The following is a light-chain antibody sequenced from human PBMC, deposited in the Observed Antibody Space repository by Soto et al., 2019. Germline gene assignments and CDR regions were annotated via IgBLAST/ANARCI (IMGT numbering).Light chain of an antibody. J-gene: IGKJ1*01. CDR2: KAS. Sequence: DIQMTQSPSTLSASVGDRVTITCRASESIRTWLAWYQHKPGKAPKLLIYKASTLKSGVPSRVSGSGSGTEFTLTISSLQPDDFATYYCQQYNTFWTFGPGTKVDIK. CDR3: QQYNTFWT. V-gene: IGKV1-5*03. CDR1: ESIRTW.